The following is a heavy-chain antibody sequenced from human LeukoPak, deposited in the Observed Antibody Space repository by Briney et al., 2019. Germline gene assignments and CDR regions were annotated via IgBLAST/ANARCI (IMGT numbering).Heavy chain of an antibody. J-gene: IGHJ4*02. CDR2: VNGDGVNT. Sequence: HPGGSLRLSCAASGFTFSNFAIHWVRQAPGKGLEWVSIVNGDGVNTYYADSVKGRFTISRDNSKNTVYLQMNSLRAEDTAVYYCAKRGHCSATCTYDCWGQGTLVTVSS. CDR1: GFTFSNFA. D-gene: IGHD2-15*01. V-gene: IGHV3-23*01. CDR3: AKRGHCSATCTYDC.